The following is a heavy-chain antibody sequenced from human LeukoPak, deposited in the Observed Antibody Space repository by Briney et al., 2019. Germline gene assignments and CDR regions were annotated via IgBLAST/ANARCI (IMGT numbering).Heavy chain of an antibody. V-gene: IGHV5-51*01. CDR2: IYPGDSDT. CDR1: GYSFTSYW. J-gene: IGHJ3*02. CDR3: ASSGRDYYDSSGYGDAFDI. Sequence: GESLKISCKGSGYSFTSYWIGWVRQMPGKGLEWMGIIYPGDSDTRYSPSFQGQATISADKSISTAYLQWSSLKASDTAMYYCASSGRDYYDSSGYGDAFDIWGQGTMVTVSS. D-gene: IGHD3-22*01.